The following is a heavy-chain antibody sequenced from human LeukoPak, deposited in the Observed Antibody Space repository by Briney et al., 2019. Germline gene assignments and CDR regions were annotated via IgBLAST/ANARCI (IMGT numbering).Heavy chain of an antibody. V-gene: IGHV4-59*01. J-gene: IGHJ6*04. Sequence: SETLSLTCTVSGGSISSYYWSWIRQPPGKGLEWIGYIYYGGSTNYNPSLKSRVTISVDTSKNQFSLKLSSVTAADTAVYYCARECGYGPWYYGMDVWGKGTTVTVSS. CDR3: ARECGYGPWYYGMDV. CDR1: GGSISSYY. CDR2: IYYGGST. D-gene: IGHD5-18*01.